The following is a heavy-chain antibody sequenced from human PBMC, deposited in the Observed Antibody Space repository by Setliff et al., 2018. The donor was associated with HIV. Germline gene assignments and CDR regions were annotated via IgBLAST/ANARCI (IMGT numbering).Heavy chain of an antibody. CDR2: INQDGSAK. Sequence: ETLSLTCTVSGGSISTYYWSWIRQPPGKGLEWVANINQDGSAKYYVDSVKGRFTISRDNAQNSLYLQMNSLRAEDTAVYYCARSVTTNAFDIWGQGTMVTVS. D-gene: IGHD4-17*01. J-gene: IGHJ3*02. CDR3: ARSVTTNAFDI. V-gene: IGHV3-7*01. CDR1: GGSISTYY.